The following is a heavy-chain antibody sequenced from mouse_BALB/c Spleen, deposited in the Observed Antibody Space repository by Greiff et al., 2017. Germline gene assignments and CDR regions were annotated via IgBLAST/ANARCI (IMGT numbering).Heavy chain of an antibody. CDR3: ARGGGELYYFDY. CDR1: GYSITSGYY. D-gene: IGHD4-1*01. Sequence: ESRPGLVKPSQSLSLTCSVTGYSITSGYYWNWIRQFPGNKLEWMGYISYDGSNNYNPSLKNRISITRDTSKNQFFLKLNSVTTEDTATYYCARGGGELYYFDYWGQGTTLTVSS. V-gene: IGHV3-6*02. J-gene: IGHJ2*01. CDR2: ISYDGSN.